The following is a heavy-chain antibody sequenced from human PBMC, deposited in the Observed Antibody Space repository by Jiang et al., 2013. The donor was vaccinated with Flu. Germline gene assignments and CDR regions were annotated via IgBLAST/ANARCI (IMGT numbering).Heavy chain of an antibody. V-gene: IGHV4-31*01. Sequence: TISVDTSKNQFSLKLSSVTAADTAVYYCARSASRGTNWFDPWGQGTLVTVSS. CDR3: ARSASRGTNWFDP. D-gene: IGHD3-16*01. J-gene: IGHJ5*02.